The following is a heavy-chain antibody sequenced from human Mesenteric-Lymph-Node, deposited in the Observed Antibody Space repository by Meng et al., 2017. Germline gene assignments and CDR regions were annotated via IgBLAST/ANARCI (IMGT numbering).Heavy chain of an antibody. V-gene: IGHV3-21*01. D-gene: IGHD3/OR15-3a*01. J-gene: IGHJ5*02. CDR2: ISFSSSNM. CDR1: GFTFSSYT. Sequence: LSLTCAASGFTFSSYTMNWVRQAPGKGLEWVSSISFSSSNMYYAESVRGRFTISRDNAKNSLYLQMNTLRGEDTAVYYCAREWWTGAYNWFDPWGQGTLVTVSS. CDR3: AREWWTGAYNWFDP.